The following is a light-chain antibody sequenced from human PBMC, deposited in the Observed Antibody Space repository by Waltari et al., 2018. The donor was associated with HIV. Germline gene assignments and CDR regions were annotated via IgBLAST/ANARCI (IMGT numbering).Light chain of an antibody. Sequence: QSLLTQPPSVSAAPGQKVTISCSGSPSNIGRNYVSWYEQFPGAAPKLLISDNNKRPSGIPDRFSGSKSGTSATLAITGLQTGDEADYYCATWDSSLNAVVFGGGTKLTVL. CDR3: ATWDSSLNAVV. CDR1: PSNIGRNY. V-gene: IGLV1-51*01. J-gene: IGLJ3*02. CDR2: DNN.